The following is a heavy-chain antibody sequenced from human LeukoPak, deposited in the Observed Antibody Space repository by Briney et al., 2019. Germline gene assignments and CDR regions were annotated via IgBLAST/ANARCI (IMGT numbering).Heavy chain of an antibody. D-gene: IGHD6-13*01. CDR1: GFTLSYYW. CDR2: IKQDGGEK. V-gene: IGHV3-7*03. J-gene: IGHJ3*02. Sequence: GGSLRLSCAASGFTLSYYWMHWVRQAPGKGLEWVANIKQDGGEKYYVDSVRGRFTISRDNAKNSLYLQMNSLRAEDMALYYCAKDMEQQLGGGAFDIWGQGTMVTVSS. CDR3: AKDMEQQLGGGAFDI.